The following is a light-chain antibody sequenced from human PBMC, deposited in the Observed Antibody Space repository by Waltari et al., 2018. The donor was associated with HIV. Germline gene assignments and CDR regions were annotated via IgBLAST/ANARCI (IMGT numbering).Light chain of an antibody. CDR2: AAS. Sequence: DIQMTQSPSSLSASVRDRVTITCRASQSISKFLNWYQQKPGKAPKLLIYAASTLQSGVPSRFTGSGSGTDFTLTISSLQAEDFATYYCQQSYSVPRTFGPGTKVDIK. CDR3: QQSYSVPRT. V-gene: IGKV1-39*01. CDR1: QSISKF. J-gene: IGKJ3*01.